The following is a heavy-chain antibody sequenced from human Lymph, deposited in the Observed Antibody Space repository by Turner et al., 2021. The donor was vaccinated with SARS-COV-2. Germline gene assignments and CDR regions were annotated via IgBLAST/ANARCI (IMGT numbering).Heavy chain of an antibody. CDR3: ARGPPDFPYYFDY. D-gene: IGHD2-21*02. V-gene: IGHV3-21*01. CDR2: ITFTSSYI. Sequence: EVQLVESGGGLVKPGGSLRLSCAASGFTFSSYSMNWVRQAPVKGLECVSSITFTSSYIYYADSVKGRFTISRDNAKNSLYLQMNSLRAEDTAVYYCARGPPDFPYYFDYWGQGTLVTVSS. J-gene: IGHJ4*02. CDR1: GFTFSSYS.